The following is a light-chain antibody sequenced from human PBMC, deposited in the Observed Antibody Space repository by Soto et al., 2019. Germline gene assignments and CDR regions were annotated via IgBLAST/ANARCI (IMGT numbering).Light chain of an antibody. CDR3: QQYGSSPRT. CDR1: QSVSSSY. J-gene: IGKJ1*01. V-gene: IGKV3-20*01. CDR2: GAS. Sequence: TLSLSPGEIATLSCRASQSVSSSYLAWYQQKPGQAPRLLIYGASSRATGIPDRFSGSGSGTDFTLTISRLEPEDFAVYYCQQYGSSPRTFGQGTKVDIK.